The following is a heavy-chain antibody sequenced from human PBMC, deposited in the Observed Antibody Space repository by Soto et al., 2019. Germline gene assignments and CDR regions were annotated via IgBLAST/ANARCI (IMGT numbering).Heavy chain of an antibody. CDR2: IWYDGSNK. CDR1: GFTFSSYG. Sequence: GGSLRLSCAASGFTFSSYGMHWVRQAPGKGLEWVAVIWYDGSNKYYADSVKGRFTISRDNSKNRLYLQMNSLRAEDTAVYYCARGEITFGGVIVIPGAFDIWGQGTMVTVSS. CDR3: ARGEITFGGVIVIPGAFDI. D-gene: IGHD3-16*02. V-gene: IGHV3-33*01. J-gene: IGHJ3*02.